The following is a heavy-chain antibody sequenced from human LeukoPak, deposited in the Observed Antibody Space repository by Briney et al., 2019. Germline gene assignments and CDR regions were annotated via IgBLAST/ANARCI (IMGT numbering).Heavy chain of an antibody. CDR3: ARGWLAESTVVTPYNF. CDR2: IIPIFGTA. CDR1: GGSFISCA. Sequence: GASVKVSCRASGGSFISCAISWVRQAPGQGLEWMGGIIPIFGTANYAQKFQGRVTITADESTSTAYMELSSLTSEDTAEYYCARGWLAESTVVTPYNFWGQGALVTVSS. V-gene: IGHV1-69*13. J-gene: IGHJ4*02. D-gene: IGHD4-23*01.